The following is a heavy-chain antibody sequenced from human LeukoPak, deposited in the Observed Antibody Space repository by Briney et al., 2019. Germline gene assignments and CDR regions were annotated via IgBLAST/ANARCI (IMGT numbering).Heavy chain of an antibody. CDR2: IIPIFGTA. Sequence: SVKVSCNASGGTFSSYAISWVRQAPGQGLEWMGGIIPIFGTANYAQKFQGRVTITADESTSTAYMELSSLRTEDTAVYYCAGSTVTRLAEYFQHWGQGTLVTVSS. CDR3: AGSTVTRLAEYFQH. CDR1: GGTFSSYA. J-gene: IGHJ1*01. V-gene: IGHV1-69*01. D-gene: IGHD4-17*01.